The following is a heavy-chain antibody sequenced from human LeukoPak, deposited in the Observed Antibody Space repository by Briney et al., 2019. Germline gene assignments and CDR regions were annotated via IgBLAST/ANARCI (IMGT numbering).Heavy chain of an antibody. CDR1: GGSFSGYY. V-gene: IGHV4-34*01. CDR3: ARIVLRFLEWLPPYYYYYYMDV. Sequence: SETLSLTCAVYGGSFSGYYWSWIRQPPGKGLEWIGEINHSGSTNYNPSLKSRVTISVDTSRNQFSLKLSSVTAADTAVYYCARIVLRFLEWLPPYYYYYYMDVWGKGTTVTVSS. J-gene: IGHJ6*03. D-gene: IGHD3-3*01. CDR2: INHSGST.